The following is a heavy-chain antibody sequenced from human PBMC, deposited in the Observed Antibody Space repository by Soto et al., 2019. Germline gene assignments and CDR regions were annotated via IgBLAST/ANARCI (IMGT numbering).Heavy chain of an antibody. CDR2: IYHSGST. CDR3: ASLKLGYSTFDP. V-gene: IGHV4-30-2*05. J-gene: IGHJ5*02. D-gene: IGHD5-18*01. CDR1: GGSISSGGYS. Sequence: SETLSLTCAVSGGSISSGGYSWSWIRQPPGKGLEWIGYIYHSGSTYYNPSLKSRVTISVDTSKNQFSLKLSSVTAADTAVYYCASLKLGYSTFDPWGQGTLVTVSS.